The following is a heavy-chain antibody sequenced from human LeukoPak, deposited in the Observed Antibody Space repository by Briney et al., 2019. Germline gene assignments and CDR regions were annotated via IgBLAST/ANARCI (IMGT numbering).Heavy chain of an antibody. D-gene: IGHD3-3*01. CDR1: GFTFSNAW. CDR3: TTDRARYYDFCSGVYYYYGMDV. V-gene: IGHV3-15*01. J-gene: IGHJ6*02. Sequence: GGSLRLSCAASGFTFSNAWMSWVRQAPGKGLEWVGRIKSKTDGGTTDYAAPVKGRFTISRDDSKNTLYLQKNSLKTEDTAVYYCTTDRARYYDFCSGVYYYYGMDVWGQGTTVTVSS. CDR2: IKSKTDGGTT.